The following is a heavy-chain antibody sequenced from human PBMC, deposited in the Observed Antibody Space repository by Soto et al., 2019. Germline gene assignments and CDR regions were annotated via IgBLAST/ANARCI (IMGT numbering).Heavy chain of an antibody. CDR2: IYWDDDQ. CDR3: AHAGDYDLLSFDH. CDR1: VFSLTTTSMG. V-gene: IGHV2-5*02. D-gene: IGHD4-17*01. J-gene: IGHJ4*02. Sequence: QITLKESGPPLVRPAQTLTLTCAFSVFSLTTTSMGVAWIRQPPGKALEWLALIYWDDDQRYSPSLKDRLTISKDTSRSRVVLTISNMIPEDTGTYFCAHAGDYDLLSFDHWGPGTLVTVSS.